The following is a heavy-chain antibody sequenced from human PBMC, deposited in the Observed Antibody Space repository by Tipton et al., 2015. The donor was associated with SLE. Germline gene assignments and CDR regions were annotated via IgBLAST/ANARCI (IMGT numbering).Heavy chain of an antibody. CDR3: STVVTTGLYWYFDL. J-gene: IGHJ2*01. D-gene: IGHD4-17*01. CDR2: ISGYNGNT. Sequence: QLVQSGAEVKKPGASVKVSCKTSGYTFTTHGVSWVRQAPGQGLEWMGWISGYNGNTNYAQKVQGRVTMTTDTSTSTAYMELRSLRSDDTAVYYCSTVVTTGLYWYFDLWGRGTLVTVSS. CDR1: GYTFTTHG. V-gene: IGHV1-18*01.